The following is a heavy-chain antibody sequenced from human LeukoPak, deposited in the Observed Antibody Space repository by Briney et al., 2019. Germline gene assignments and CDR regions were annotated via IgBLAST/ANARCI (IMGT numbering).Heavy chain of an antibody. CDR2: IYYSGST. J-gene: IGHJ5*02. Sequence: SETLSLTCTVSGGSISSGDYYWSWIRQPPGKGLEWIGYIYYSGSTYYNPSLKSRVTISVDTSKNQFSLKLSSVTAADTAVYYCARVPGDDYYDSSGYYPWGQETLVTVSS. CDR1: GGSISSGDYY. V-gene: IGHV4-30-4*01. D-gene: IGHD3-22*01. CDR3: ARVPGDDYYDSSGYYP.